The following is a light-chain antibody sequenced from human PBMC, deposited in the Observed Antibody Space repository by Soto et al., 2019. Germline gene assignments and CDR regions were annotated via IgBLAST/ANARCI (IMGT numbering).Light chain of an antibody. CDR3: QTWGTGVI. CDR1: SGHSNYA. Sequence: QSVLTQSPSASASLGASVKLTCTLSSGHSNYAIAWHRQQPERGTQYLMKLNSNGSHTKGDGIPDRFSGSSSGAVRSLTISSLQSEDEADYYCQTWGTGVIFGGGTKLTVL. V-gene: IGLV4-69*01. CDR2: LNSNGSH. J-gene: IGLJ2*01.